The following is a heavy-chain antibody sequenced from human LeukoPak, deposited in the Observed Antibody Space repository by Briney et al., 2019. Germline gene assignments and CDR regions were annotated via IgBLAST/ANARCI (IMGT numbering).Heavy chain of an antibody. J-gene: IGHJ5*02. V-gene: IGHV3-73*01. Sequence: PGGSLRLSCAASEFTFSNSAIHWVRQASGKGLEWVGRIRGKGYSDPPAYTASVKGRFTISRDDSKSTAYLQMNSLKAEDTAVYFCTVPRSGGNWFDPWGPGTLVIVSS. CDR3: TVPRSGGNWFDP. D-gene: IGHD3-16*01. CDR1: EFTFSNSA. CDR2: IRGKGYSDPP.